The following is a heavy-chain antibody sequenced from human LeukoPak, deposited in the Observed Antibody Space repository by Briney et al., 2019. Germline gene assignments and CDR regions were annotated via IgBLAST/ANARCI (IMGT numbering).Heavy chain of an antibody. CDR3: ARDRKFYYDSSGYASFDF. V-gene: IGHV1-69*06. J-gene: IGHJ4*02. CDR2: IIPLFGTT. D-gene: IGHD3-22*01. CDR1: GGPFSTNA. Sequence: SVKVSCKASGGPFSTNAINWVRQAPGQGLEWVGGIIPLFGTTKYAQKFQGRVTISADKSTNTAYMELSSLRSEDTAMYYCARDRKFYYDSSGYASFDFWGQGTLVTASS.